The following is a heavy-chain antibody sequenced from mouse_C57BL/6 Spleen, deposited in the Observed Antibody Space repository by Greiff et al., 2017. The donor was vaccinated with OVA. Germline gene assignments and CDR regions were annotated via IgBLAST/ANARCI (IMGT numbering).Heavy chain of an antibody. D-gene: IGHD2-4*01. V-gene: IGHV2-5*01. J-gene: IGHJ4*01. CDR3: AKSPPYDYDGGRAMDY. CDR2: IWRGGST. Sequence: VKLMESGPGLVQPSQSLSITCTVSGFSLTSYGVHWVRQSPGKGLEWLGVIWRGGSTDYNAAFMSRLSITKDNSKSQVFFKMNSLQADDTAIYYGAKSPPYDYDGGRAMDYWGQGTSVTVSS. CDR1: GFSLTSYG.